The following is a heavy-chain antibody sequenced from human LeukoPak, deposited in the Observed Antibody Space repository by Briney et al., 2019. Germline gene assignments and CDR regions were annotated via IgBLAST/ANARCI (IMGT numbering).Heavy chain of an antibody. J-gene: IGHJ4*02. D-gene: IGHD3-16*02. CDR1: GGTFSSYA. Sequence: ASVKVSCKASGGTFSSYAISWVRQAPGQGLEWMGRIIPILGIANYAQKFQGRVTITADKSTSTAYMELSSLRSEDTAVYYCARQKISYVWGSYRPDYWGQGTLVTVSS. CDR2: IIPILGIA. V-gene: IGHV1-69*04. CDR3: ARQKISYVWGSYRPDY.